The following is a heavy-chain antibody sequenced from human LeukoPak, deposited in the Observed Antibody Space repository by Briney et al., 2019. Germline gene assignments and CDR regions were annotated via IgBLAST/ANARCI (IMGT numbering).Heavy chain of an antibody. V-gene: IGHV1-69*01. Sequence: SVKVSCKASGGTFSSYAISWVRQAPGRGLEWMGGTFPIFGTANYAQKFQGRVTITADESTSTAYMELSSLRSEDTAVYYCARYDFWSGFGWFDPWGQGTLVTVSS. J-gene: IGHJ5*02. D-gene: IGHD3-3*01. CDR3: ARYDFWSGFGWFDP. CDR2: TFPIFGTA. CDR1: GGTFSSYA.